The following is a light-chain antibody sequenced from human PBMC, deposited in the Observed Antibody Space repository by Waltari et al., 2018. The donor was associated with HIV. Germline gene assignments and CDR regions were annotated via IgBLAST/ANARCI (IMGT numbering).Light chain of an antibody. CDR2: ENN. V-gene: IGLV1-51*02. CDR3: GTWDSSLSVWV. J-gene: IGLJ3*02. Sequence: QSVLTQPPSVSAAPGQKVTISCSGSSSNIGNNYVSWYQQLPGTAPTLLIYENNKRPSGIPDRFSGSKSGTSATLGITGLQTGDEADYYCGTWDSSLSVWVFGGGTKLTVL. CDR1: SSNIGNNY.